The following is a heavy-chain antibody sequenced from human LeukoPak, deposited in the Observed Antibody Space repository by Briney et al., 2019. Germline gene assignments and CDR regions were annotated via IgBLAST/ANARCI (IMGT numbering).Heavy chain of an antibody. CDR2: ISHFGST. J-gene: IGHJ6*03. V-gene: IGHV4-34*01. Sequence: PSETLSLTCAIYGGSFSGYSWTWIRQPPGKGLEWIGEISHFGSTKCIPSLESRVSLSLDTSKNQFSLELSSVTAADTAIYYCARRKGDRDRFPYYYYMDVWGKGTTVTISS. CDR3: ARRKGDRDRFPYYYYMDV. CDR1: GGSFSGYS. D-gene: IGHD2-21*02.